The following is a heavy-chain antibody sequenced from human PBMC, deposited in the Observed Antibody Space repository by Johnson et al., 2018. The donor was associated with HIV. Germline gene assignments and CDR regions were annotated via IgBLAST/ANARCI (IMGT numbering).Heavy chain of an antibody. CDR1: GFTVSSNY. J-gene: IGHJ3*02. V-gene: IGHV3-53*01. CDR3: ASSYYYDSSGYSGAFDI. CDR2: IYSGGST. Sequence: MLLVESGGGLIQPGGSLRLSCAASGFTVSSNYMSWVRQAPGKGLEWVSVIYSGGSTYYADSVTGRFTISRDNSKNTLYLQMNSLRAEDTAVYYWASSYYYDSSGYSGAFDIWGQGTMVTVSS. D-gene: IGHD3-22*01.